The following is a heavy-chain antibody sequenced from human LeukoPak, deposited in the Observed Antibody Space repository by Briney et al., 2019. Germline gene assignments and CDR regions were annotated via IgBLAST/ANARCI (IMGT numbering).Heavy chain of an antibody. CDR2: ISTSGNTR. D-gene: IGHD1-7*01. Sequence: PGGSLRLSCAASGFTFSSYEMNWVRQAPGKGLEWVSYISTSGNTRYYADSVKGRFTISRDNAKNSLYLQMNSLRVEDTAVYYCARELSGTTSYYFDYWGQGTLVIVSS. CDR3: ARELSGTTSYYFDY. V-gene: IGHV3-48*03. J-gene: IGHJ4*02. CDR1: GFTFSSYE.